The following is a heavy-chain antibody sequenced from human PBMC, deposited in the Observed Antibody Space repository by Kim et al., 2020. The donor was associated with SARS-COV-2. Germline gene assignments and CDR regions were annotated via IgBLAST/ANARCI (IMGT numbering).Heavy chain of an antibody. J-gene: IGHJ6*02. CDR3: ASTPRGCSGGSCYYYYYYGMDV. V-gene: IGHV4-4*07. Sequence: SETLSLTCTVSGGSISSYYWSWIRQPAGKGLEWIGRIYTSGSTNYNPSLKSRVTVSVDTSKNQFSLKLSSVTAADTAVYYCASTPRGCSGGSCYYYYYYGMDVWGQGTTVTVSS. D-gene: IGHD2-15*01. CDR1: GGSISSYY. CDR2: IYTSGST.